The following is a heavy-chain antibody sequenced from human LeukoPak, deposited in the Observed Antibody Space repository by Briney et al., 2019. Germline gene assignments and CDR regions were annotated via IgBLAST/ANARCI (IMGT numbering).Heavy chain of an antibody. J-gene: IGHJ4*02. CDR3: ARGPYCGDDCYFDS. CDR2: IYSSGST. Sequence: SETLSLTCTVSGGSTSDYFWSWIRQLAGKGLEWIGRIYSSGSTLYNPSLKSRVTMSVDTSKNQFSLRLTSVTAADTAVYYCARGPYCGDDCYFDSWGRGTLFTVSS. CDR1: GGSTSDYF. D-gene: IGHD2-21*01. V-gene: IGHV4-4*07.